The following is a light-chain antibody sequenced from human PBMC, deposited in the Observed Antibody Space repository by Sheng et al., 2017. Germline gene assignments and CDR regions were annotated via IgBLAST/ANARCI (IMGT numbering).Light chain of an antibody. J-gene: IGKJ4*01. CDR3: QQYDKWPLP. Sequence: TQSPSFLSASVGDTVTITCRASQGISTYLAWYQQKPGQAPRLLIYGASTRATGIPARFSGSGSGTDFTLTISSLQSEDFAVYYCQQYDKWPLPFGGGTKVEIK. CDR2: GAS. V-gene: IGKV3-15*01. CDR1: QGISTY.